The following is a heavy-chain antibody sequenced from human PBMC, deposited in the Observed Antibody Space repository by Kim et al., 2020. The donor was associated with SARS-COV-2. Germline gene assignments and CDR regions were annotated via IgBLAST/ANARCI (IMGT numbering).Heavy chain of an antibody. Sequence: SETLSLTCTVSGGSISSSSYYWGWIRQPPGKGLEWIGSIYYSGSTYYNPSLKSRVTISVDTSKNQFSLKLSSVTAADTAVYYCARDLSVATGLARGIGFYYYGMDVWGQGTTVTVSS. D-gene: IGHD5-12*01. V-gene: IGHV4-39*07. CDR2: IYYSGST. CDR1: GGSISSSSYY. CDR3: ARDLSVATGLARGIGFYYYGMDV. J-gene: IGHJ6*02.